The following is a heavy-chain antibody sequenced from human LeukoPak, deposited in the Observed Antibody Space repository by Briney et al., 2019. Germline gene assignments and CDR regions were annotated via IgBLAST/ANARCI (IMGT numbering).Heavy chain of an antibody. V-gene: IGHV4-61*02. D-gene: IGHD6-13*01. CDR2: MSSSGIS. CDR3: ARTTEAHSWRTRYYDYYMDV. CDR1: NGSISSDTYF. J-gene: IGHJ6*03. Sequence: SETLSLTCTVSNGSISSDTYFWSWIRQPAGKGLEWIGRMSSSGISTYSPSLKSRVTISVDTSKNQFSLKLSSVTAADTAVYYCARTTEAHSWRTRYYDYYMDVWGKGTTVTVSS.